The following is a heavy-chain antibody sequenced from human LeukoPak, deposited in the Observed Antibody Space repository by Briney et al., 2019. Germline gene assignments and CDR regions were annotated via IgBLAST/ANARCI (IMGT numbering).Heavy chain of an antibody. CDR3: ARDEGYSSSWLSY. D-gene: IGHD6-13*01. CDR1: GFTFSNYW. V-gene: IGHV3-74*01. Sequence: GGSLRLSCAASGFTFSNYWMHWVRQAPGKGLVWVSRINTDGSSTNYADSVKGRFTISRDNTKNTLYLQMNSLRAEDTAVYYCARDEGYSSSWLSYWGQGTLVTVSS. J-gene: IGHJ4*02. CDR2: INTDGSST.